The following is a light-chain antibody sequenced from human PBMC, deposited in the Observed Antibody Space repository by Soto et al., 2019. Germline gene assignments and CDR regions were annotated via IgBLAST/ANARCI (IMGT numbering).Light chain of an antibody. J-gene: IGKJ2*01. CDR2: YAS. Sequence: ELVMTQSPATLSVSPGERATLSCRASRNVGSNLAWYQHKPGQAPRLLIYYASTRATGVPARFSGSGSGTEFALAISSLQSEDFAVYYCQQYNNWPPYAFGQGRKLE. CDR1: RNVGSN. CDR3: QQYNNWPPYA. V-gene: IGKV3-15*01.